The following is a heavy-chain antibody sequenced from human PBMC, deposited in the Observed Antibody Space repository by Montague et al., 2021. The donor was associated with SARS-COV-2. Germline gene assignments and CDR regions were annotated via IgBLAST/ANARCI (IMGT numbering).Heavy chain of an antibody. CDR2: IYYSGST. CDR3: ARDLGDY. Sequence: SETLSLTCTVSGGSISSYYWSWIRQPPGKGLEWIGYIYYSGSTNYNPSLKSRVTISVDTPKNQFSLKLSSVTAADAAVYYCARDLGDYWGQGTLVTVSS. J-gene: IGHJ4*02. V-gene: IGHV4-59*13. CDR1: GGSISSYY.